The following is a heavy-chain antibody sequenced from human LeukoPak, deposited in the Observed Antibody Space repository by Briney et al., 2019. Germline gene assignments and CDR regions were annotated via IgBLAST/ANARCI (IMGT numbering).Heavy chain of an antibody. Sequence: GGSLRLSCAASGFTFSSYSMNWVRQAPGKGLEWVSSISSSSSYIYYVDSVKSRFTISRDNAKNSLYLQMNSLRAEDTAVYYCARDVYVVRGVKRYYGMDVWGQGATVTVSS. CDR2: ISSSSSYI. D-gene: IGHD3-10*01. CDR1: GFTFSSYS. J-gene: IGHJ6*02. CDR3: ARDVYVVRGVKRYYGMDV. V-gene: IGHV3-21*01.